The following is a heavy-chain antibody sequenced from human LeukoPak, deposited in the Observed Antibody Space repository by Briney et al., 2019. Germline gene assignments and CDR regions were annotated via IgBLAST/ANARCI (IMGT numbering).Heavy chain of an antibody. CDR1: GGSISSGGYS. D-gene: IGHD3-10*01. CDR2: IYHSGST. CDR3: ARGFYYYGSGSSDWFDP. J-gene: IGHJ5*02. V-gene: IGHV4-30-2*01. Sequence: SETLSLTCAVSGGSISSGGYSWSWIRQPPGKGLEWIGYIYHSGSTYYNPSLKSRVTISVDRSKNQFSLKLSSVTAADTAVYYCARGFYYYGSGSSDWFDPWGQGTLVTVSS.